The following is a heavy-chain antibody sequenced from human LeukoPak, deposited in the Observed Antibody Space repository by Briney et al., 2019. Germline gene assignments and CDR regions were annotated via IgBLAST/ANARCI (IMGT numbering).Heavy chain of an antibody. CDR2: ISSSGSTI. Sequence: GGSLRLSCAASGFTFSSYEMNWVRQAPGKGLEWVSYISSSGSTIYYADSVKGRFTISRDNAKNSLYLQMNSLRAEDTAVYYCARDGYTMVRGVIAYYYGMDVWGQGTTVTVSS. CDR3: ARDGYTMVRGVIAYYYGMDV. J-gene: IGHJ6*02. CDR1: GFTFSSYE. D-gene: IGHD3-10*01. V-gene: IGHV3-48*03.